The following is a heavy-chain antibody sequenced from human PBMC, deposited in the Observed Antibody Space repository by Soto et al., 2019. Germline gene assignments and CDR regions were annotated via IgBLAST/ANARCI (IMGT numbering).Heavy chain of an antibody. D-gene: IGHD3-16*01. J-gene: IGHJ5*02. V-gene: IGHV4-31*03. CDR1: GGSISSGGYY. Sequence: SETLSLTCTVSGGSISSGGYYWSWIRQHPGKGLEWIGYIYYSGSTYYNTSLKSRVTISVDTSKNQFSLKLRSVTAADTAVFYCARGVMAYRSYNWFDPWGQGTLVTVSS. CDR2: IYYSGST. CDR3: ARGVMAYRSYNWFDP.